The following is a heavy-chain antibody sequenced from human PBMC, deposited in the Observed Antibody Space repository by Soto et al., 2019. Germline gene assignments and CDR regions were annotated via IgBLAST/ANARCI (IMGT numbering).Heavy chain of an antibody. CDR2: IYYSGST. Sequence: PSETLSLTCTVSGGSISSSSYHWGWIRQPPGKGLEWIGSIYYSGSTYYNKSLKSRVTISVDTSKNQFSLKLTSVTAADTAVYYCARDKITGLFDYWGQGTLVTVSS. CDR1: GGSISSSSYH. J-gene: IGHJ4*02. D-gene: IGHD2-8*02. CDR3: ARDKITGLFDY. V-gene: IGHV4-39*07.